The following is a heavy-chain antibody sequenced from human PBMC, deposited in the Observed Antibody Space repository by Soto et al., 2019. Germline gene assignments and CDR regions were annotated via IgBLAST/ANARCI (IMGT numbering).Heavy chain of an antibody. CDR1: GFSLSSYG. D-gene: IGHD6-19*01. V-gene: IGHV3-30*18. J-gene: IGHJ3*01. CDR3: AKDRGHIAVAAIMGGGDFQV. CDR2: ISYSGDNQ. Sequence: QVQLVESGGGVVQPGTSLRLSCVTSGFSLSSYGMHWVRQAPGKGLEWVAAISYSGDNQYYADSVRGRFTISRDNSKSTVYLQLNSLRAEDTAVYYCAKDRGHIAVAAIMGGGDFQVWGQGTMVTVSS.